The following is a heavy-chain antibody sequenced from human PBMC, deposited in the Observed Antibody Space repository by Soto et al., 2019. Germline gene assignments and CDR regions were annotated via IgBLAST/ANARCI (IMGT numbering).Heavy chain of an antibody. J-gene: IGHJ6*02. CDR3: ASGMVRGVRYYYYGMDV. CDR2: ISAYNGNT. CDR1: GYTFTSYG. V-gene: IGHV1-18*01. Sequence: ASVKVSCKASGYTFTSYGISWVRQAPGQGLEWMGWISAYNGNTNYAQKLQGRVTMTTDTSTSTAYMELRSLRSDDTAVYYCASGMVRGVRYYYYGMDVWGQGTTVTVSS. D-gene: IGHD3-10*01.